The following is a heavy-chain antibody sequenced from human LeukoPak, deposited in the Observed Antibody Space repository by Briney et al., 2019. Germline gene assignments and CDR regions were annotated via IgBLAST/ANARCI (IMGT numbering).Heavy chain of an antibody. V-gene: IGHV4-39*02. CDR3: AKRDDSGGNLVDL. CDR1: GGSIRSGSHY. Sequence: PETLSLTCTVSGGSIRSGSHYWAWIRQPPGKGLEWIGRMKNSGSTYYNPSLEHRVTISIDTSKNHFSLKLSSLSAAETSVYYCAKRDDSGGNLVDLWGQGTLVTVS. CDR2: MKNSGST. D-gene: IGHD3-22*01. J-gene: IGHJ4*02.